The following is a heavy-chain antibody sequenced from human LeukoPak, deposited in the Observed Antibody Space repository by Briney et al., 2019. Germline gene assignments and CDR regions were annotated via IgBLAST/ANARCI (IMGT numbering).Heavy chain of an antibody. CDR3: AXVYSGDYFDY. D-gene: IGHD5-18*01. CDR2: IIPILGIA. CDR1: GGTFSSYA. J-gene: IGHJ4*02. Sequence: ASVKVSCKASGGTFSSYAISWVRQAPGQGLEWMGRIIPILGIANYAQKFQGRVTITADKSTSTAYMELSSLRSEDTAVYYCAXVYSGDYFDYWGQGTLVTVSS. V-gene: IGHV1-69*04.